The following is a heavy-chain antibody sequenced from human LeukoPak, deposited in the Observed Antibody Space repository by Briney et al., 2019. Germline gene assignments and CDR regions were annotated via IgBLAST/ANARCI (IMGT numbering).Heavy chain of an antibody. CDR2: IYTSGST. V-gene: IGHV4-4*07. CDR1: GGSISSYY. D-gene: IGHD6-13*01. CDR3: AATQSNIAAAGRRWFDP. Sequence: SETLSLTCTVSGGSISSYYWSWIRQPAGKGLEWIGRIYTSGSTNYNPSLKSRVTMSVDTSKNQFSLKLSSVTAADTAVYYCAATQSNIAAAGRRWFDPWGQGTLVTVSS. J-gene: IGHJ5*02.